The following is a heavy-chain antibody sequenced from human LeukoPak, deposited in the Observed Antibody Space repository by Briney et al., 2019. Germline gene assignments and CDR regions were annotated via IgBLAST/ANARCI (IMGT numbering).Heavy chain of an antibody. CDR2: LSGSGGTT. CDR1: GFTFSTYG. V-gene: IGHV3-23*01. Sequence: GGSLRLSCAASGFTFSTYGMGWVRQAPGKGLEWVSALSGSGGTTYYADSVKGRFTISRDNSKNTLYLQMNSLRAEDTAVYYCARDTAMDTGLFDYWGQGTLVTVSS. J-gene: IGHJ4*02. CDR3: ARDTAMDTGLFDY. D-gene: IGHD5-18*01.